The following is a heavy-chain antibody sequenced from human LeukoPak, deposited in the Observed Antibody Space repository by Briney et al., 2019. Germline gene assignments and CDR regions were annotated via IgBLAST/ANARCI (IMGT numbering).Heavy chain of an antibody. CDR3: ARVYHRTASYYFDY. CDR1: GGSISSYY. D-gene: IGHD1-14*01. J-gene: IGHJ4*02. V-gene: IGHV4-59*01. Sequence: SETLSLTCTVSGGSISSYYWSWIRQPPGKGLEWIGYIYYSGSTNYNPSLKSQVTISVDTSKNQFSLKLSSVTAADTAVYYCARVYHRTASYYFDYWGQGTLVTVSS. CDR2: IYYSGST.